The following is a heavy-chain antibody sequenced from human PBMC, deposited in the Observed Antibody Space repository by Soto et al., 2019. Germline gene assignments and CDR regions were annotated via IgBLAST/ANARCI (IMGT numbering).Heavy chain of an antibody. J-gene: IGHJ6*02. D-gene: IGHD2-15*01. CDR3: ARDVLKEVVVQNGGSPYYYGMDV. CDR1: GSAISCSNW. CDR2: IYHSGST. V-gene: IGHV4-4*02. Sequence: SETLSLTCSGTGSAISCSNWGCWVRQPPGKGLEWIGEIYHSGSTNYNPSLKSRVTISVDKSKNQFSLKLSSVTAADTAVYYCARDVLKEVVVQNGGSPYYYGMDVWGQGTTVTVSS.